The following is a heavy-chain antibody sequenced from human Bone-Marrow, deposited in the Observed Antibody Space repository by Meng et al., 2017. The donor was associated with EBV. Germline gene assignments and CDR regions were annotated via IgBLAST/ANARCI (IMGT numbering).Heavy chain of an antibody. CDR2: ISYDGSNK. CDR1: GFTFSSYG. D-gene: IGHD2-21*01. CDR3: AKVAGTLKPLKWGNWFDP. Sequence: QVQLVESGGGVVQPGRSLRLSCAASGFTFSSYGMHWVRQAPGKGLEWVAVISYDGSNKYYADSVKGRFTISRDNSKNRLYLQMNSLRAEDTAVYYCAKVAGTLKPLKWGNWFDPWGQGTLVTVSS. J-gene: IGHJ5*02. V-gene: IGHV3-30*18.